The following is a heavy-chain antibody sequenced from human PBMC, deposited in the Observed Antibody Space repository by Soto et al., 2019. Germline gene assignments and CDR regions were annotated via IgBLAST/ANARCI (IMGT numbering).Heavy chain of an antibody. Sequence: GASVKVSCKASGYTFTSYDINCVRQATGQVLEWMGWTNPNSGNTGYAQKFQGRVTMTRNTSISTAYMELSSLRSEDTAVYYCARFGGSLWFGELLHYYYYGMDVWGQGTTVTVSS. CDR2: TNPNSGNT. J-gene: IGHJ6*02. D-gene: IGHD3-10*01. V-gene: IGHV1-8*01. CDR1: GYTFTSYD. CDR3: ARFGGSLWFGELLHYYYYGMDV.